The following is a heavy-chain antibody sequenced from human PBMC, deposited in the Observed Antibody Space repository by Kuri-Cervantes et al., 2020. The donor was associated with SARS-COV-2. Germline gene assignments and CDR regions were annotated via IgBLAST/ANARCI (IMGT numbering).Heavy chain of an antibody. CDR3: ASFDYGGNSVFDY. Sequence: SETLSLTCTVSGGSISSSSYYWGWIRQPPGKGLEWIGGIYYSGSTYYNPSLKSRVTISVDTPKNQFSLKLSSVTAADTAVYYCASFDYGGNSVFDYWGQGTLVTVSS. D-gene: IGHD4-23*01. V-gene: IGHV4-39*07. CDR2: IYYSGST. CDR1: GGSISSSSYY. J-gene: IGHJ4*02.